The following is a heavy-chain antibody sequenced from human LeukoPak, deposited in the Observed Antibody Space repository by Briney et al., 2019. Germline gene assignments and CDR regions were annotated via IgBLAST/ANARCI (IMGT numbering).Heavy chain of an antibody. D-gene: IGHD3-16*01. CDR3: ASEVGEYGMDV. Sequence: PSETLSLTCAVYGGSFSGYYWSWIRQPPGKGLEWIGEINHSGSTNYNPSLKSRVTISVDTSKNQFSLKLSPVTAADTAVYYCASEVGEYGMDVWGQGTTVTVSS. CDR2: INHSGST. CDR1: GGSFSGYY. J-gene: IGHJ6*02. V-gene: IGHV4-34*01.